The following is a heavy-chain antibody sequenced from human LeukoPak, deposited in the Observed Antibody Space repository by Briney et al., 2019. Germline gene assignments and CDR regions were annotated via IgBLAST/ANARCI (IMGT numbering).Heavy chain of an antibody. V-gene: IGHV1-69*13. CDR2: IIPIFGTA. CDR3: ARVPSPDDYYDSSGYYYPWFDY. D-gene: IGHD3-22*01. Sequence: SVKVSCKASGGTFSSYAISWVRQAPGQGLEWMGGIIPIFGTANYAQKFQGRVTITADESTSTAYMELSSLRSEDTAVYYCARVPSPDDYYDSSGYYYPWFDYWGQGTLVTVSS. CDR1: GGTFSSYA. J-gene: IGHJ4*02.